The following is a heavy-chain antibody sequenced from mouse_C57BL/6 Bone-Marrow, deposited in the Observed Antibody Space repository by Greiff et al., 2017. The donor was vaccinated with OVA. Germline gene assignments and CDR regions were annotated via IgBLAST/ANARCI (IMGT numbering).Heavy chain of an antibody. J-gene: IGHJ2*01. CDR3: ASTVVAPYYFDY. Sequence: VQLQQSGAELVRPGASVKLSCKASGYTFTDYYINWVKQRPGQGLEWIARIYPGSGNTYYNEKFKGKATLTAEKSSSTAYMQLSSLTSEDSAVYFCASTVVAPYYFDYWGQGTTLTVSS. CDR1: GYTFTDYY. V-gene: IGHV1-76*01. CDR2: IYPGSGNT. D-gene: IGHD1-1*01.